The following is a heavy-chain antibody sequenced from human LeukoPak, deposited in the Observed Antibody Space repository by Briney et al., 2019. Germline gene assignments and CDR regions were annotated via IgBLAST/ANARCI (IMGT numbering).Heavy chain of an antibody. CDR2: ISAYNGNT. CDR1: GYTFTSYG. J-gene: IGHJ4*02. V-gene: IGHV1-18*01. CDR3: ARLDYYGSGSYSNVGNDY. D-gene: IGHD3-10*01. Sequence: ASVKVSCKASGYTFTSYGISWVRQAPGQGLEWMGWISAYNGNTNYAQKLQGRVTMTTDTSTSTAYMELRSLRSDDTAVYYCARLDYYGSGSYSNVGNDYWGQGTLVTVSS.